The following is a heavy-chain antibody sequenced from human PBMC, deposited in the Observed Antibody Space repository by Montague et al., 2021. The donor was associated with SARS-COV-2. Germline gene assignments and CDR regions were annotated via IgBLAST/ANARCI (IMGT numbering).Heavy chain of an antibody. CDR3: ANYCSSTNCGGY. CDR1: GGSFSDYH. J-gene: IGHJ4*02. Sequence: SETLSLTCAMYGGSFSDYHWSWIRQPPGKGLEWIGEINHSGSTNYNPSLKSRVTISVDTSKNQFSLKLSSVTAADTAVYYCANYCSSTNCGGYWGQGTLVTVSS. D-gene: IGHD2-2*01. CDR2: INHSGST. V-gene: IGHV4-34*01.